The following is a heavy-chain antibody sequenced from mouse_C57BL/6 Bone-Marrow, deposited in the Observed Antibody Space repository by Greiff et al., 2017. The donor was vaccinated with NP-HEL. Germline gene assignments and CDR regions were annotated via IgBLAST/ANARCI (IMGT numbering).Heavy chain of an antibody. CDR2: INPNNGGT. CDR1: GYTFTDYY. D-gene: IGHD2-5*01. CDR3: ARNYYSNLWFAY. V-gene: IGHV1-26*01. Sequence: EVQLQQSGPELVKPGASVKISCKASGYTFTDYYMNWVKQSHGKSLEWIGDINPNNGGTSYNQKFKGKATLTVDKSSSTAYMELRSLTSEDSAVYYCARNYYSNLWFAYWGQGTLVTVSA. J-gene: IGHJ3*01.